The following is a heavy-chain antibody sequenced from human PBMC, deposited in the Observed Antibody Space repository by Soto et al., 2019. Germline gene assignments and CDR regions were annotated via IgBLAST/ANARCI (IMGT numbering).Heavy chain of an antibody. Sequence: QVQLVQTGAEVKRPGSSVNVSCTASRGTFSNYAILWVRQAPGQGLEWMGGIVPIHDTTDYAQKFQGRVTIAADEPSSTAYRELRSLRSEDTAVYYCAADYAELLSWGPGTLVTVSS. V-gene: IGHV1-69*01. D-gene: IGHD3-16*01. CDR3: AADYAELLS. J-gene: IGHJ5*02. CDR2: IVPIHDTT. CDR1: RGTFSNYA.